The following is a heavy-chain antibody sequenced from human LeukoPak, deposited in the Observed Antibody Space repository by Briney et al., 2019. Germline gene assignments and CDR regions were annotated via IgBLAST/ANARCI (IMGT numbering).Heavy chain of an antibody. CDR1: GGSITSDSYY. CDR2: IFYSGSA. D-gene: IGHD3-10*01. J-gene: IGHJ4*02. CDR3: ARDRDYYGSGSYGYFDS. Sequence: SETLSLTCTVSGGSITSDSYYWGWIRQPPGKGLKWIGGIFYSGSAYYNPSLKSRVTMSVDTSKNQFSLKMSSVTAADTAVYYCARDRDYYGSGSYGYFDSWGPGTLVTVSS. V-gene: IGHV4-39*07.